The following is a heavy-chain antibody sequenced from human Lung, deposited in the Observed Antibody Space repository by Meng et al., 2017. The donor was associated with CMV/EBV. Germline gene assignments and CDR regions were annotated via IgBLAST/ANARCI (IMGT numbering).Heavy chain of an antibody. J-gene: IGHJ6*02. CDR2: IYYSGST. CDR3: ARATGYCSSTSCYTTFYYYYGMDV. D-gene: IGHD2-2*02. V-gene: IGHV4-39*07. Sequence: GSLRLXXTVSGGSISSSSYYWGWIRQPPGKGLEWIGSIYYSGSTYYNPSLKSRVTISVDTSKNQFSLKLSSVTAADTAVYYCARATGYCSSTSCYTTFYYYYGMDVWGQVTXVTVYS. CDR1: GGSISSSSYY.